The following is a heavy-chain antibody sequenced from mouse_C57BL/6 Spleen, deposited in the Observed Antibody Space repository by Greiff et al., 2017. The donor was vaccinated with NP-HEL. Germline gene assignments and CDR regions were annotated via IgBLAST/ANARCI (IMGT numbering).Heavy chain of an antibody. J-gene: IGHJ2*01. CDR1: GYTFTSYW. V-gene: IGHV1-53*01. Sequence: VQLQQPGTELVKPGASVKLSCKASGYTFTSYWMHWVKQRPGQGLEWIGNINPSNGGTNYNEKFKSKATLTVDKSSSTAYMQLSSLTSEDSAVYYCARTTVVEPTPFDYWGQGTTLTVSS. CDR2: INPSNGGT. D-gene: IGHD1-1*01. CDR3: ARTTVVEPTPFDY.